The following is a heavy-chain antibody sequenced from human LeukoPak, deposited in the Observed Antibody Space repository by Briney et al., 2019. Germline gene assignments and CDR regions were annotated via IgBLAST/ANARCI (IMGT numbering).Heavy chain of an antibody. J-gene: IGHJ2*01. V-gene: IGHV1-2*02. Sequence: ASVKVSCKASGYTFTGYYMHWVRRAAGQGLEWMGWINPNSGGTNYAQKFQGRVTMTRDTPISTAYMELSRLRSDDTAVYYCARDHELRIQLWLDQGESWYFDLWGRGTLVTVSS. CDR2: INPNSGGT. D-gene: IGHD5-18*01. CDR3: ARDHELRIQLWLDQGESWYFDL. CDR1: GYTFTGYY.